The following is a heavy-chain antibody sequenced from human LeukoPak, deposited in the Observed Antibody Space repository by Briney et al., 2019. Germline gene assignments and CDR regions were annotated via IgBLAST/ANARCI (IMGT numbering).Heavy chain of an antibody. CDR2: IKQDGSEK. D-gene: IGHD3-10*01. V-gene: IGHV3-7*01. CDR3: AGSGIPYAFDI. J-gene: IGHJ3*02. CDR1: GFTFSSYW. Sequence: GGSLRLSCAASGFTFSSYWMNWVRQAPGKGLEWVANIKQDGSEKDYVDSVKGRFTISRDNAKNSLYLQMNSLRAEETAVYYCAGSGIPYAFDIWGQGTMVTVSS.